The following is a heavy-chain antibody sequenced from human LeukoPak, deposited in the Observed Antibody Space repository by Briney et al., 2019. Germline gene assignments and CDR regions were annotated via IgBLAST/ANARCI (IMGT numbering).Heavy chain of an antibody. D-gene: IGHD6-13*01. CDR3: ARDGYSSSWYKVNWFDP. V-gene: IGHV4-59*12. J-gene: IGHJ5*02. Sequence: PSETLSLTCTVSGGSISSYYWSWIRQPPGKGLEWVGYIYYSGSTNYNPSLKSRVTISVDTSKNQFSLMLSSVTAADTAVYYCARDGYSSSWYKVNWFDPWGQGTLVTVSS. CDR2: IYYSGST. CDR1: GGSISSYY.